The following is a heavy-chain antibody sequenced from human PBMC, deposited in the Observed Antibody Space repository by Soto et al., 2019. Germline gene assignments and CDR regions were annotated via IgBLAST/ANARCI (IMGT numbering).Heavy chain of an antibody. CDR3: AKDYRPGIGDAFHI. CDR1: GFTFSKYT. CDR2: ISPSGGAT. J-gene: IGHJ3*02. V-gene: IGHV3-23*01. Sequence: GGSLRLSCVVSGFTFSKYTMSWVRQAPGKGLEWVSGISPSGGATYYADSAKGRFTISRDKSKNTVYLQMNSLRAEDTALYYCAKDYRPGIGDAFHISGEGTLVTVSS. D-gene: IGHD1-1*01.